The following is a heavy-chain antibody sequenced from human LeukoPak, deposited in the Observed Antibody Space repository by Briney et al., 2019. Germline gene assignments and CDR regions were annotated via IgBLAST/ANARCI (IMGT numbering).Heavy chain of an antibody. CDR1: GGSFSGYY. Sequence: SETLSLTCAVYGGSFSGYYWSWIRQPPGKGLEWIGEINHSGSTNYNPSLKSRVTIPVDTSKNQFSLKLSSVTAADTAVYYCARAPYYYDSSGYYYGLVAFDIWGQGTMVTVSS. J-gene: IGHJ3*02. D-gene: IGHD3-22*01. V-gene: IGHV4-34*01. CDR2: INHSGST. CDR3: ARAPYYYDSSGYYYGLVAFDI.